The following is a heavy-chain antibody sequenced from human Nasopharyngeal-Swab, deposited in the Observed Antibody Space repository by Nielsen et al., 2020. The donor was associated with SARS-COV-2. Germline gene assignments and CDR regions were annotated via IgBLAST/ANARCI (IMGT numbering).Heavy chain of an antibody. CDR3: ARDATYGQLGNFDY. V-gene: IGHV1-69*04. Sequence: SVKVSCQASGGTFRSYAISWVRQAPGQGLEWMGRIIPILGIANYAQKFQGRVTITADKSTSTAYMELSSLRSEDTAVYYCARDATYGQLGNFDYWGQGTLVTVSS. CDR2: IIPILGIA. CDR1: GGTFRSYA. J-gene: IGHJ4*02. D-gene: IGHD6-13*01.